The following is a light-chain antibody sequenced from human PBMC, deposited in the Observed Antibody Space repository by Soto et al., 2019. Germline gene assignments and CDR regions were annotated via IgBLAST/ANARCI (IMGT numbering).Light chain of an antibody. Sequence: QSVLTQPASVSGSPGQSITISCTGTSSDVGGYNYVSWYQQHPGKAPKLMIYEVSNRPSGVSNRFSGSKSGNTASLTISGLQAEEEADYYCSSYTSRSTHVFGTGTKLTVL. J-gene: IGLJ1*01. CDR1: SSDVGGYNY. CDR3: SSYTSRSTHV. V-gene: IGLV2-14*01. CDR2: EVS.